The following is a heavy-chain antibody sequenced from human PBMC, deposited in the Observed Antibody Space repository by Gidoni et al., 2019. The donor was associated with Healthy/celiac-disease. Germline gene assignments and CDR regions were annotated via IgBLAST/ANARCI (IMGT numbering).Heavy chain of an antibody. D-gene: IGHD3-3*01. J-gene: IGHJ4*02. CDR1: GFTFSSYA. V-gene: IGHV3-30-3*01. CDR2: ISYDGSNK. Sequence: QVQLLESGGGVVQPGRSLSLSCAASGFTFSSYAMHWVRQAPGQGLEWVAVISYDGSNKYYADSVKGRFTISRDNSKNTLYLQMNSLRAEDTAVYYCARDGIFGVVIQYYFDYWGQGTLVTVSS. CDR3: ARDGIFGVVIQYYFDY.